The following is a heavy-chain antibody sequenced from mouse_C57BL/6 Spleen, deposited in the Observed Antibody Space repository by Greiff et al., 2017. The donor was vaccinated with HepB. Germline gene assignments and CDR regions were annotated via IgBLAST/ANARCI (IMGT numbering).Heavy chain of an antibody. CDR3: ARNDYGSSYDAMDY. Sequence: QVQLQQPGAELVKPGASVKLSCKASGYTFTSYWMHWVKQRPGQGLEWIGMIHPNSGSTNYNEKVKSKATLTVDKSSSTAYMQLSSLTSEDSAVYYCARNDYGSSYDAMDYWGQGTSVTVSS. CDR1: GYTFTSYW. D-gene: IGHD1-1*01. CDR2: IHPNSGST. J-gene: IGHJ4*01. V-gene: IGHV1-64*01.